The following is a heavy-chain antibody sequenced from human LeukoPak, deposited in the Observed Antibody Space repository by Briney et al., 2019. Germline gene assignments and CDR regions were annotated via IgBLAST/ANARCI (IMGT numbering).Heavy chain of an antibody. CDR3: AKDEAQAYYASGSLVL. Sequence: GGSLRLSCAASGFTFSSYSMNWVRQAPGKGLEWVSGLNWNSGGIVYADSVKGRFTISRDNAKGSLYLQMNNLRTEDTALYYCAKDEAQAYYASGSLVLWGQGTLVTVSS. V-gene: IGHV3-9*01. D-gene: IGHD3-10*01. CDR2: LNWNSGGI. J-gene: IGHJ4*02. CDR1: GFTFSSYS.